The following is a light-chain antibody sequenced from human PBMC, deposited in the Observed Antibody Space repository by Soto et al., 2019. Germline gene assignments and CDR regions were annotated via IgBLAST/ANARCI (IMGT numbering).Light chain of an antibody. J-gene: IGLJ3*02. CDR1: ISNVGSYNL. CDR3: YSYEGGRV. Sequence: QSALTQPDSVSGSPGQSITISCTGTISNVGSYNLVSWYQQHPGKAPKLIILEVYKLPAGGSNRFSGSKSGNTASLKIAGLQTEDEADYYCYSYEGGRVFGRGTKVTVL. V-gene: IGLV2-23*02. CDR2: EVY.